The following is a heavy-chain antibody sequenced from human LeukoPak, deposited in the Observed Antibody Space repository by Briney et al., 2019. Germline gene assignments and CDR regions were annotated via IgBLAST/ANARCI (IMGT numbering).Heavy chain of an antibody. V-gene: IGHV1-69*05. Sequence: SVKVSCKASGGTFSSYAISWVRQAPGQGLEWMGGIIPIFGTANYAQKFQGRVTITTDESTSTAYMELSSLRSEDTAVYYCARAEWLRTLYYYYYYMDVWGKGTTVTVS. CDR1: GGTFSSYA. CDR3: ARAEWLRTLYYYYYYMDV. D-gene: IGHD5-12*01. J-gene: IGHJ6*03. CDR2: IIPIFGTA.